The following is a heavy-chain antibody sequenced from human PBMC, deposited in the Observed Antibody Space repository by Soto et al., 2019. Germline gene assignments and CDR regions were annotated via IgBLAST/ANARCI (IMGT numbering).Heavy chain of an antibody. CDR2: IYHSGST. V-gene: IGHV4-30-2*01. CDR1: GGSISNGGYS. Sequence: QLQLQESGSGLVKPSQTLSLTCAVSGGSISNGGYSWSWIRQPPGKALEWIACIYHSGSTYYNPCFKSRVTVSVDRSKNQCSLKLSSVTAADTTVDYCGTAPCLDWGQGTLVSGPS. CDR3: GTAPCLD. J-gene: IGHJ4*02.